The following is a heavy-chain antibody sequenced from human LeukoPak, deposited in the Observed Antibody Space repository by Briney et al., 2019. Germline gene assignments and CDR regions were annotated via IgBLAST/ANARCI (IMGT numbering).Heavy chain of an antibody. CDR2: IYYSGST. CDR1: GGSISSSSNY. J-gene: IGHJ3*02. CDR3: ARHDQLILWFGESAFDI. V-gene: IGHV4-39*01. Sequence: PSETLSLTCTVSGGSISSSSNYWDWIRQPPGKGLEWIGSIYYSGSTYYNPSLKSRVTISVDTSKNQFSLKLSSVTAADTAVYYCARHDQLILWFGESAFDIWGQGTMVTVSS. D-gene: IGHD3-10*01.